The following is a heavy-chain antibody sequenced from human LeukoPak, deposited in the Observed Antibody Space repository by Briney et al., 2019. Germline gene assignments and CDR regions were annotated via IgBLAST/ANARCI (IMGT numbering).Heavy chain of an antibody. V-gene: IGHV4-31*03. D-gene: IGHD3-10*01. CDR2: IYYSGST. Sequence: SETLSLTCTVSGGSISSGGYYWSWIRQHPGKGLEWIGYIYYSGSTYYNPSLKSRVTISVDTSKNQFSLKLSSVTAADTAVYYCARGAPPLWLGELGGNWFDPWGQGTLVTVS. CDR3: ARGAPPLWLGELGGNWFDP. CDR1: GGSISSGGYY. J-gene: IGHJ5*02.